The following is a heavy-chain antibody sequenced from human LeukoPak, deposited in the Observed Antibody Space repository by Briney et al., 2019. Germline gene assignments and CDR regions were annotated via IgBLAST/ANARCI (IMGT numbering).Heavy chain of an antibody. V-gene: IGHV3-7*01. J-gene: IGHJ4*02. D-gene: IGHD2-8*01. Sequence: PGGSLRLSCVASGFSLSSYWMSWVRQAPGKGLEWVANIKQDGSEKYYVDSVKGRFTISRDNAKNSLYLQMNSLRAEDTAVYYCAREMYPFDYWGQGTLVTVSS. CDR2: IKQDGSEK. CDR1: GFSLSSYW. CDR3: AREMYPFDY.